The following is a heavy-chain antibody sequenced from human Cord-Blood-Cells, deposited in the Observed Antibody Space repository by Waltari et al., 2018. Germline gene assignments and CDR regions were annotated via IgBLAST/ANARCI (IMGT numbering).Heavy chain of an antibody. D-gene: IGHD7-27*01. V-gene: IGHV4-38-2*01. CDR1: GYSISSGYY. CDR3: ARGTGAGAFDI. Sequence: QVQLQESGPGLVKPSETLSLTCAVSGYSISSGYYWGWIRQPPGKGLEWIGSIYHRGGTYYNPSLKSRVTISVDTSKNQFSLKLSSVTAADTAVYYCARGTGAGAFDIWGQGTMVTVSS. CDR2: IYHRGGT. J-gene: IGHJ3*02.